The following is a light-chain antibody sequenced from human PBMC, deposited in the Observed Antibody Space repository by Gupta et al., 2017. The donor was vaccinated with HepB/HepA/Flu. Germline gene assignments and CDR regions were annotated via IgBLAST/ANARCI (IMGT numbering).Light chain of an antibody. CDR2: GAS. Sequence: EIVMTQSPATLSVSPGERATLSCRASQSVSSNLAWYQQKPGQAPRLLIYGASTRATGIPARFSGSGSGTEFTLTISILQSEDFAVYYCQQYNNWPPRVTFGPGTKVDIK. CDR1: QSVSSN. V-gene: IGKV3-15*01. J-gene: IGKJ3*01. CDR3: QQYNNWPPRVT.